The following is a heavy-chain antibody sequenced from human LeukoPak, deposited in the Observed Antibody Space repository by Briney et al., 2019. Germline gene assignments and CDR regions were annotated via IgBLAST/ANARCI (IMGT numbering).Heavy chain of an antibody. J-gene: IGHJ5*02. CDR1: GGSIRNHF. D-gene: IGHD1-26*01. V-gene: IGHV4-59*11. Sequence: PSETLSLTCSVAGGSIRNHFWSWIRLSPGKGLEWIGNIYYTTNPNYNPSLASRVTISIDTSKDQLSLKLNSVTAADTAVYYCARDRHYFDAWGQGTRVTVSS. CDR3: ARDRHYFDA. CDR2: IYYTTNP.